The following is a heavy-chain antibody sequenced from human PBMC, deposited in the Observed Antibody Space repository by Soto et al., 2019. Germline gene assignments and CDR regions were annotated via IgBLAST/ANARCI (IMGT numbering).Heavy chain of an antibody. CDR3: AGDEGVPINYRFDY. CDR1: GFSFSSYS. J-gene: IGHJ4*02. CDR2: IHENGHFK. Sequence: PGGSLRLSCAASGFSFSSYSMSWIRQAPGKGLEWLAHIHENGHFKFYVDSVKGRFTISRDDALNSLYLQMNSPRAEDTAMYYCAGDEGVPINYRFDYWGQGTLVTVSS. V-gene: IGHV3-7*03. D-gene: IGHD4-4*01.